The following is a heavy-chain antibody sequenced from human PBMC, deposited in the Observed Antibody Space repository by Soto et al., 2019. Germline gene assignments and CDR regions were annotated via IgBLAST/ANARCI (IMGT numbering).Heavy chain of an antibody. CDR3: ARLGGYSGYDPFDY. V-gene: IGHV3-23*01. Sequence: EVQLLESGGGLVQPGGSQRLSCAASGFAFSIYAMGWVRQAPGKGLEWVSVISGNGASTYYPESVKGRFTISRDISKNTLFLQMNGLRAEDTAVYYCARLGGYSGYDPFDYWGQGTLVNVSS. J-gene: IGHJ4*02. CDR1: GFAFSIYA. D-gene: IGHD5-12*01. CDR2: ISGNGAST.